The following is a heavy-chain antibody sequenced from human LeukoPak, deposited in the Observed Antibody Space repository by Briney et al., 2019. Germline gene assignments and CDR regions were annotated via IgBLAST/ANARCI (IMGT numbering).Heavy chain of an antibody. V-gene: IGHV3-23*01. CDR1: EFSVGSNY. CDR3: ASEKWELLSRGAFDI. J-gene: IGHJ3*02. Sequence: GGSLRLPCAASEFSVGSNYMTWVRQAPGKGLEWVSAISGSGGSTYYADSVKGRFTISRDNSKNTLYLQMNSLRAEDTALYYCASEKWELLSRGAFDIWGQGTMVTVSS. D-gene: IGHD1-26*01. CDR2: ISGSGGST.